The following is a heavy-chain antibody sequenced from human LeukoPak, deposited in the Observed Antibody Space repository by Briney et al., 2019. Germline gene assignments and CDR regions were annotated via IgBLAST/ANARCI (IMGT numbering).Heavy chain of an antibody. D-gene: IGHD5-12*01. J-gene: IGHJ4*02. CDR3: ARGQEVGNSGHDYLPRSYFDY. CDR1: GGSFSGYY. V-gene: IGHV4-34*01. Sequence: SETLSLTCAVYGGSFSGYYWSWIRQPPGKGLEWIGEINHSGSTNYNPSLKSRVTISVDTSKNQFSLKLSSVTAADTAVYYCARGQEVGNSGHDYLPRSYFDYWGQGTLVTVSS. CDR2: INHSGST.